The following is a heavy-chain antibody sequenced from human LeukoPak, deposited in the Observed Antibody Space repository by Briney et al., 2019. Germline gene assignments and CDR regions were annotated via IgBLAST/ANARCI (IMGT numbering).Heavy chain of an antibody. CDR2: ISGSGGST. D-gene: IGHD3-16*02. V-gene: IGHV3-23*01. CDR3: AKAYDYVWGSYREGY. J-gene: IGHJ4*02. CDR1: GFTFSNYG. Sequence: GGSLRLSCAASGFTFSNYGMTWVRQAPGKGLEWVSGISGSGGSTYYADSVKGRFTISRDNSKNTLYLQMNSLRAEDTAVYYCAKAYDYVWGSYREGYWGQGTLVTVSS.